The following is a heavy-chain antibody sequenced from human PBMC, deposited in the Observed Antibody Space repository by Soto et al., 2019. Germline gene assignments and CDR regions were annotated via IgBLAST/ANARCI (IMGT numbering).Heavy chain of an antibody. J-gene: IGHJ4*02. D-gene: IGHD2-8*02. CDR2: SFDRGTN. V-gene: IGHV4-31*02. Sequence: QVQLEQSGPGLVKPSQTLSLTCDISGVSITSVNHYWSWIRQSPGEGLEWIGYSFDRGTNHYNPSLKGRVTITGDSSQTQFSLTIHSVTVADPAVYYCASEVAGTGAFDYWGRGTPVTVSS. CDR3: ASEVAGTGAFDY. CDR1: GVSITSVNHY.